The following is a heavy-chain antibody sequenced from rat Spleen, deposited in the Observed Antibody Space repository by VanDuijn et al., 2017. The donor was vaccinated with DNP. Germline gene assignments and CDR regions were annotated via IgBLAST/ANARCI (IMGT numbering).Heavy chain of an antibody. CDR1: GFTFSDYY. V-gene: IGHV5-22*01. D-gene: IGHD1-11*01. Sequence: EVQLVESGGGLVQPGRSMKLSCAASGFTFSDYYMAWVRQAPKKGLEWVASISYEDSSTYYGDSVKGRFTISRDNAKSTLYLQMNSLRSEDTATYYCTRINYGGYPSYAMDAWGQGTSVTVSS. J-gene: IGHJ4*01. CDR2: ISYEDSST. CDR3: TRINYGGYPSYAMDA.